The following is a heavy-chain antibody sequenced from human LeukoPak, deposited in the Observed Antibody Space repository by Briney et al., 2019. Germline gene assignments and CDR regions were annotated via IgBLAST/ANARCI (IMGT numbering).Heavy chain of an antibody. V-gene: IGHV4-59*12. Sequence: PSETLSLTCTVSGGSISSYYWSWIRQPPGEGLEWIGYIYYSGSTYYNPSLKSRVTISVDRSKNQFSLKLSSVTAADTAVYYCARDAGKSAWFDPWGQGTLVTVSS. CDR2: IYYSGST. D-gene: IGHD3-3*01. J-gene: IGHJ5*02. CDR3: ARDAGKSAWFDP. CDR1: GGSISSYY.